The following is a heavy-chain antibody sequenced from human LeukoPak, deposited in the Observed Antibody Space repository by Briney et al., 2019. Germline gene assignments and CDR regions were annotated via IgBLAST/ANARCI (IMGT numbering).Heavy chain of an antibody. CDR3: AKDPNRRTTGVAYFVN. D-gene: IGHD2-8*02. V-gene: IGHV3-30*02. CDR1: GFLFATSG. Sequence: GGSLRLSCAASGFLFATSGMQWVRHASGKALECVVYMRSDGGDKSYTDSAEGRFSIPRDNYNSTLFRQMSSVKCEHAALYLCAKDPNRRTTGVAYFVNWGQGALVIVSS. J-gene: IGHJ4*02. CDR2: MRSDGGDK.